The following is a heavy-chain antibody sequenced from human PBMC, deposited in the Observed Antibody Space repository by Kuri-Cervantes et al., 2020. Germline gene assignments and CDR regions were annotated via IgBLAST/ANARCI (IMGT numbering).Heavy chain of an antibody. CDR3: AKTFGSGWSVDY. CDR2: IKSKTDGGAT. Sequence: GESLKISCAASGFTFSNAWMSWVRQAPGKGLEWVGHIKSKTDGGATGYAAPVRGRFTISRDNSKNTLYLQMDSLRPEDTAVYYCAKTFGSGWSVDYWGQGTLVTVSS. CDR1: GFTFSNAW. V-gene: IGHV3-15*01. D-gene: IGHD6-13*01. J-gene: IGHJ4*02.